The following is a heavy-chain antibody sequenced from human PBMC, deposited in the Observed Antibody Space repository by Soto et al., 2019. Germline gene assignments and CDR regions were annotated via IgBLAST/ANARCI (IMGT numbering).Heavy chain of an antibody. D-gene: IGHD3-10*01. CDR3: ARDRPYYYGSGSNNWFDP. CDR1: GGSISSYY. CDR2: IYYSGST. J-gene: IGHJ5*02. V-gene: IGHV4-59*12. Sequence: SETLSLTCTVSGGSISSYYWSWIRQPPGKGLEWIGYIYYSGSTNYNPSLKSRVTISVDTSKNQFSLNLSSVTAADTAVYYCARDRPYYYGSGSNNWFDPWGQGTLVTVSS.